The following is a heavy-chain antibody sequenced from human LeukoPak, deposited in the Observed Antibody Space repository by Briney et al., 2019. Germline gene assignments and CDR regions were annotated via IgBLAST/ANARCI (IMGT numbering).Heavy chain of an antibody. J-gene: IGHJ4*02. D-gene: IGHD3-22*01. V-gene: IGHV3-15*01. CDR3: TTATYYYDSSGYRGRRFDY. Sequence: PGGSLRLSCAASGFIFSNAWMSWVRQAPVKGLEWVGRIKSKTDGGTTDYAAPVKGRFTISRDDSKNTLYLQMNSLKTEDTAVYYCTTATYYYDSSGYRGRRFDYCGQGTLVTVPS. CDR1: GFIFSNAW. CDR2: IKSKTDGGTT.